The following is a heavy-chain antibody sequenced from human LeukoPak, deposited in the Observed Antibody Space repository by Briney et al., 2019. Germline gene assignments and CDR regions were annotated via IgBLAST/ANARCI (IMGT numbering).Heavy chain of an antibody. CDR3: ARDSFASS. D-gene: IGHD2/OR15-2a*01. J-gene: IGHJ4*02. Sequence: QPGGSLRLSCAASGFTLSSYWMHWVRQPPGKGLVWVSRIHSDGSSTTYADSVKGRFTISRDNAKNTLYLQMNSLRVEDTAVYYCARDSFASSWGQGTLVTVSS. CDR2: IHSDGSST. CDR1: GFTLSSYW. V-gene: IGHV3-74*01.